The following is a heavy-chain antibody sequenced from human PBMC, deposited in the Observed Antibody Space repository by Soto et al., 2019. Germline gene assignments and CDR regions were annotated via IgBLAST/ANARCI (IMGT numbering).Heavy chain of an antibody. V-gene: IGHV1-69*06. D-gene: IGHD3-16*02. J-gene: IGHJ4*02. CDR1: GGTFSSYA. CDR3: ARGMFGGVIVLDY. CDR2: IIPIFGTA. Sequence: SVKVSCKASGGTFSSYAISWVRQAPGQGLEWMGGIIPIFGTANYAQKFQGRVTITADKSTSTAYMELGSLRSEDTAVYYCARGMFGGVIVLDYWGQGTLVTVSS.